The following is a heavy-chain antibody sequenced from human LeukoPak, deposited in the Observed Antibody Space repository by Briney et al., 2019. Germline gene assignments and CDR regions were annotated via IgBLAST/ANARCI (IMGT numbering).Heavy chain of an antibody. V-gene: IGHV4-59*01. CDR2: IYYSGST. J-gene: IGHJ3*02. CDR1: GGSISSYY. D-gene: IGHD6-19*01. CDR3: ARAQWLAHDAFDI. Sequence: SETLSLTCTVSGGSISSYYWSWIRQPPGKGLEWIGYIYYSGSTNYNPSLKSRVTISVDTSKNQFSLRLSSVTAADTAVYYCARAQWLAHDAFDIWGQGTMVTVSS.